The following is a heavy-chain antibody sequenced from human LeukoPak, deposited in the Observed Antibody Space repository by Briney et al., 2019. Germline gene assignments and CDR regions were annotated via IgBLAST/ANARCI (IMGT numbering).Heavy chain of an antibody. CDR3: ARGPPSERVYSYGVGHAGPLEFDY. D-gene: IGHD5-18*01. CDR2: ISSSSSYI. Sequence: PGGSLRLSCAASGFTFSSYSMNWVRQAPGKGLEWVSSISSSSSYIYYADSVKGRFTISRDNAKNSLYLQMNSLRAEDTAVYYCARGPPSERVYSYGVGHAGPLEFDYWGQGTLVTVSS. CDR1: GFTFSSYS. J-gene: IGHJ4*02. V-gene: IGHV3-21*01.